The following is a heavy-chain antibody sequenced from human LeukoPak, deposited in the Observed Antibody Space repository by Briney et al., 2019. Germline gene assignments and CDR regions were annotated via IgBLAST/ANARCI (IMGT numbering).Heavy chain of an antibody. CDR1: GFAFSYYS. J-gene: IGHJ5*02. V-gene: IGHV3-53*01. CDR3: ATSQGPGNHWFDP. Sequence: GGSLRLSCAASGFAFSYYSIIWVRQAPGKGLEWVSVISTGDEIHYAESVRGRFTISRDSSSNTLSLHMNSLRVEDTAIYYCATSQGPGNHWFDPWGQGTLVTVSS. CDR2: ISTGDEI.